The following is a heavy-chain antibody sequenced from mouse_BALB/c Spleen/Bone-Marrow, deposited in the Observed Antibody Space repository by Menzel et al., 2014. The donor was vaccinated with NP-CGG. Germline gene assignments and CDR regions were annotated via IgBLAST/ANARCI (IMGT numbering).Heavy chain of an antibody. CDR2: INPYNGDP. J-gene: IGHJ3*01. D-gene: IGHD2-4*01. CDR1: GYSFTGYF. V-gene: IGHV1-37*01. CDR3: GRGNYDYDSWFGY. Sequence: QLQQPGPELVKPGASVKISCKASGYSFTGYFMNWMKQSHGKSLEWIGRINPYNGDPFYNQKFKGKATLTVGKSSSTAHMELLSLTSEDSAVYYCGRGNYDYDSWFGYWGQGTLVTVSA.